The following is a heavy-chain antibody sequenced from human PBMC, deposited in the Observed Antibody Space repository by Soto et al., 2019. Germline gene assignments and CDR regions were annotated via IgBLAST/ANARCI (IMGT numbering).Heavy chain of an antibody. CDR1: GYDFTTYG. D-gene: IGHD1-1*01. V-gene: IGHV1-18*01. CDR3: ARGRYGDY. J-gene: IGHJ4*02. Sequence: QVHLVQSGAEVKKPGASVKVSCKGSGYDFTTYGITWVRQAPGQGLEWMAWISAHNGNTDYAQKLQGRVTVTRDTSTRTAYMELRSLRSDDTAMYYCARGRYGDYWGQGAL. CDR2: ISAHNGNT.